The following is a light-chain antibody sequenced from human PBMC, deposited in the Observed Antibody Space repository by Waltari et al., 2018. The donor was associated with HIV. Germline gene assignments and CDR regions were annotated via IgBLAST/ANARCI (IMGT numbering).Light chain of an antibody. Sequence: EIVMTQSPATLSVSPGERATLSCRASQSLGSNLAWYQQKFGQAPRLLIYGASTRATGFSARFSGGGSGTDFTLTISSLQSEDFAVYYCQQFNNWPPTFGGGTKVEIK. J-gene: IGKJ4*01. CDR3: QQFNNWPPT. CDR2: GAS. CDR1: QSLGSN. V-gene: IGKV3-15*01.